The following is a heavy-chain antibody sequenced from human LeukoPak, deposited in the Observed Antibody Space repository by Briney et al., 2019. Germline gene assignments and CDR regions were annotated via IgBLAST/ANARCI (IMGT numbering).Heavy chain of an antibody. V-gene: IGHV3-7*01. J-gene: IGHJ4*02. CDR2: IKQDGSEK. Sequence: GGSLRLSCAASGSTFSSSWMSWVRQAPGKGLEWVANIKQDGSEKYYVDSVKGRFTISRDNAKNSLYLQINSLRAEDTAVYYCARDWGLRLGLDYWGQGTLVTVSS. CDR3: ARDWGLRLGLDY. D-gene: IGHD3-16*01. CDR1: GSTFSSSW.